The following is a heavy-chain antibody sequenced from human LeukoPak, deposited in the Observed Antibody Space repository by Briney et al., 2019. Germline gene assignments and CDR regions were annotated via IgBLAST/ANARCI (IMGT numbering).Heavy chain of an antibody. CDR1: GGTFNNYA. CDR2: IIPVLDIA. Sequence: SVKVSCKASGGTFNNYAISCVRQAPGQGLEWMGSIIPVLDIANYAQKFHGRVTITADKPTSTAYMELSSLRAEDTAVYYCATPLHYFGSESYYTPFTPLDYWGQGTLVTVSS. J-gene: IGHJ4*02. V-gene: IGHV1-69*04. CDR3: ATPLHYFGSESYYTPFTPLDY. D-gene: IGHD3-10*01.